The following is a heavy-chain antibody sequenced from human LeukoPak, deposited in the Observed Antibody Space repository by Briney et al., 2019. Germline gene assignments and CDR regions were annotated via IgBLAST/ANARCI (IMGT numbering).Heavy chain of an antibody. CDR2: IYPNDSDT. CDR3: ARRPAGAAGLFFDF. V-gene: IGHV5-51*01. CDR1: GYHFTTYR. D-gene: IGHD6-19*01. Sequence: GESLKISFKASGYHFTTYRIAWVRPMPGKGLECMGIIYPNDSDTRYSPSFQGQVSISADKSINTAYLQWSSLKAPDTAMYYCARRPAGAAGLFFDFWGQGALVTVSS. J-gene: IGHJ4*02.